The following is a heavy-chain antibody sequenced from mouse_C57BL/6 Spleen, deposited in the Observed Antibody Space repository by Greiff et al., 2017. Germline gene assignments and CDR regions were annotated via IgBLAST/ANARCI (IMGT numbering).Heavy chain of an antibody. D-gene: IGHD2-3*01. V-gene: IGHV1-26*01. CDR1: GYTFTDYY. CDR2: INPNNGGT. J-gene: IGHJ3*01. Sequence: EVKLQQSGPELVKPGASVKISCKASGYTFTDYYMNWVKQSHGKSLEWIGDINPNNGGTSYNQKFKGKATLTVDKSSSTAYMELRSLTSEDSAVYYCANDGYWFAYWGQGTLVTVSA. CDR3: ANDGYWFAY.